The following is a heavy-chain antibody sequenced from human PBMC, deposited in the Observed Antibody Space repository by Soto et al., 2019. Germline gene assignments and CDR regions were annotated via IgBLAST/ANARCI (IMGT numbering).Heavy chain of an antibody. Sequence: TLSLTCAVYGGSFSGYYWSWIRQPPGKGLEWIGEINHSGSTNYNPSLKSRVTISVDTSKNQFSLKLSSVTAADTAVYYYAAATTRLLRYFDWLFKPDYWGQGTLVTVSS. CDR2: INHSGST. CDR3: AAATTRLLRYFDWLFKPDY. CDR1: GGSFSGYY. J-gene: IGHJ4*02. V-gene: IGHV4-34*01. D-gene: IGHD3-9*01.